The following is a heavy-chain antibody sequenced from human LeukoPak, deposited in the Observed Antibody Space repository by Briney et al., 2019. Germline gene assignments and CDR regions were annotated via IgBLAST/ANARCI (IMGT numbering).Heavy chain of an antibody. D-gene: IGHD3-22*01. J-gene: IGHJ4*02. CDR1: GFIFSRHS. V-gene: IGHV3-30*09. CDR3: ARDMIMGGPPDYLDY. CDR2: IGDEGIHK. Sequence: GGSLRLSCTTSGFIFSRHSKHWVRQAPGKGLEWVAVIGDEGIHKYYADSVKGRFAISRDDSKNILYLQMDGLRAEDTGVYYCARDMIMGGPPDYLDYWGQGTLVTVSS.